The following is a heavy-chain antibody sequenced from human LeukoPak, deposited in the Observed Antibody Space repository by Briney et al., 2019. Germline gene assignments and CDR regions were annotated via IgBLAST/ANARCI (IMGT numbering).Heavy chain of an antibody. Sequence: PSQTLSLTCTVSGGSISSGDYYWSWIRQPPGKGLEWIGYIYYSGSTYYNPSLKSRVTISVDTSKNQFSLKLSSVTAADTAVYYCARDRPAADSVVFDPWGQGTLVTVSS. V-gene: IGHV4-30-4*01. CDR1: GGSISSGDYY. CDR2: IYYSGST. J-gene: IGHJ5*02. D-gene: IGHD2-21*01. CDR3: ARDRPAADSVVFDP.